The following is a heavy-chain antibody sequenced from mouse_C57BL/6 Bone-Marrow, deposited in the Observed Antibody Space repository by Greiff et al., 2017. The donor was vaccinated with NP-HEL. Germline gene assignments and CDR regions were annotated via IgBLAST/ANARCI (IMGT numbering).Heavy chain of an antibody. CDR1: GFTFSSYG. CDR2: ISSGGSYT. Sequence: EVKLVESGGDLVKPGGSLKLSCAASGFTFSSYGMSWVRQTPDKRLEWVATISSGGSYTYYHDSVKGRSTLSRDKAKNTLYLHMSSLKSEDTAMYYCASPYDYDVAWFAYWGQGTLVTVSA. D-gene: IGHD2-4*01. V-gene: IGHV5-6*01. CDR3: ASPYDYDVAWFAY. J-gene: IGHJ3*01.